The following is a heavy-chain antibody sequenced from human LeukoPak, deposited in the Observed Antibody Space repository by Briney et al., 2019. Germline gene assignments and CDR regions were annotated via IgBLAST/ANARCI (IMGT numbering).Heavy chain of an antibody. CDR1: GGTFSSYA. Sequence: SVKVSCKASGGTFSSYAISWVRQAPGQGLEWMGRIIPILGIANYAQKFQGRATITADKSTSTAYMELSSLRSEDTAVYYCARAVTDYDTLDYWGQGTLVTVSS. CDR3: ARAVTDYDTLDY. V-gene: IGHV1-69*04. D-gene: IGHD4-17*01. CDR2: IIPILGIA. J-gene: IGHJ4*02.